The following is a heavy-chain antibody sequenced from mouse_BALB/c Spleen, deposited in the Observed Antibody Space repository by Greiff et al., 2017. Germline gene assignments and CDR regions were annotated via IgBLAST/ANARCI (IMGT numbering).Heavy chain of an antibody. CDR3: ARRGLLYALDD. CDR2: IDPENGNT. V-gene: IGHV14-1*02. D-gene: IGHD3-3*01. CDR1: GFNIKDYY. Sequence: EVQLQQSGAELVRPGALVKLSCKASGFNIKDYYMHWVKQRPEQGLEWIGWIDPENGNTIYDPKFQGKASITADTSSNTAYLHLSSLTSEDTAVYYCARRGLLYALDDWGQGTSVTVSS. J-gene: IGHJ4*01.